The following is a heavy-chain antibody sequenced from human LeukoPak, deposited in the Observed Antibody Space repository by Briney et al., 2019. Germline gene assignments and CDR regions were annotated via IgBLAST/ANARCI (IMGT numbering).Heavy chain of an antibody. V-gene: IGHV4-39*07. D-gene: IGHD6-13*01. CDR3: AVGPGYSSSWYVR. J-gene: IGHJ4*02. CDR2: IYYSGST. Sequence: SETLSLTCTVSGGSISSSSYYWGWIRQPPGKGLEWIGSIYYSGSTYYNPSLKSRVTISVDTSKNQFSLKLSSVTAADTAVYYCAVGPGYSSSWYVRWGQGTLVTVSS. CDR1: GGSISSSSYY.